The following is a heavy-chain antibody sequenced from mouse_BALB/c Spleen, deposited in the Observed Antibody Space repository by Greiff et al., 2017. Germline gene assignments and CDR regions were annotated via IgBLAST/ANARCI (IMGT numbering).Heavy chain of an antibody. Sequence: VQLQQSGPELVKPGASVKMSCKASGYTFTSYVMHWVKQKPGQGLEWIGYINPYNDGTKYNEKFKGKATLTSDKSSSTAYMELSSLTSEDSAVYYCARGRSTMIMDYWGQGTSVTVSS. V-gene: IGHV1-14*01. CDR1: GYTFTSYV. J-gene: IGHJ4*01. CDR2: INPYNDGT. D-gene: IGHD2-4*01. CDR3: ARGRSTMIMDY.